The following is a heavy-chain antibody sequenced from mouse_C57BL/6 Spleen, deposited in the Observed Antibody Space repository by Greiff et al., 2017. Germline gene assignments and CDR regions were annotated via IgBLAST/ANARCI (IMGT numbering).Heavy chain of an antibody. V-gene: IGHV2-5*01. CDR2: IWRGGST. J-gene: IGHJ2*01. D-gene: IGHD4-1*01. Sequence: QVQLKESGPGLVQPSQSLSITCTVSGFSLTSYGVHWVRQSPGKGLEWLGVIWRGGSTDYNAAFMSRLSITKDNSKSQVFFKMNSLQADDTAIYYCAKIGGTNWDVYYFDYWGQGTTLTVSS. CDR3: AKIGGTNWDVYYFDY. CDR1: GFSLTSYG.